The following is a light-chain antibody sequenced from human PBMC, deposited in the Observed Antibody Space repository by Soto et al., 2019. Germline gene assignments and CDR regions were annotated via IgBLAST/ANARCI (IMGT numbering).Light chain of an antibody. V-gene: IGKV3-11*01. CDR3: QQRSNWPPTWT. CDR2: DAS. Sequence: EIVLTQSPATLSLSPGERATLSCRASQRVSTYLAWYQQKPGQAPRLLIYDASNRATGIPARFSGSGSGTAFTLTISSLEPDDFAVYYCQQRSNWPPTWTFGQGTKVEI. CDR1: QRVSTY. J-gene: IGKJ1*01.